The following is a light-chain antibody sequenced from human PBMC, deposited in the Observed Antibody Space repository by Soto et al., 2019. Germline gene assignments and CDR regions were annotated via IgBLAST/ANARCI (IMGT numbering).Light chain of an antibody. V-gene: IGKV1-5*03. J-gene: IGKJ1*01. CDR2: KAS. CDR3: QQYNSYWT. Sequence: DIQMTQSASTLSACVGDRVTITCRASQSISSWLAWYQQKPGKAPNLLIYKASSLESGVPSRFSGSGSGTEFTLTISSLQPDDFATYYCQQYNSYWTFGQGTKVEIK. CDR1: QSISSW.